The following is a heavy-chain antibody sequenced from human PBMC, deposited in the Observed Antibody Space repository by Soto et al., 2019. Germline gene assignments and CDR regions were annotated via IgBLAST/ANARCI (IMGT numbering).Heavy chain of an antibody. V-gene: IGHV1-69*01. CDR1: GGTFSSYA. CDR3: ARDPPHCSGGSCYSVRYFDY. J-gene: IGHJ4*02. Sequence: QVQLVQSGAEVKKPGSSVKVPCKASGGTFSSYAISWVRQAPGQGLEWMGGIIPIFGTANYAQKFQGRVTITADESTSTAYMELSSLRSEDTAVYYCARDPPHCSGGSCYSVRYFDYWGQGTLVTVSS. D-gene: IGHD2-15*01. CDR2: IIPIFGTA.